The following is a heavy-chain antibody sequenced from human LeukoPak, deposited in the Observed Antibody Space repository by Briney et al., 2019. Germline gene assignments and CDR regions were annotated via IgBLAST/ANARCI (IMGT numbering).Heavy chain of an antibody. V-gene: IGHV4-39*07. J-gene: IGHJ3*02. CDR2: IYYSGSA. CDR3: ARDSVGGTGHDAFDI. CDR1: GGSINSANYY. D-gene: IGHD1-26*01. Sequence: SETLSLTCTVSGGSINSANYYWGWIRQPPGKGLEWIGSIYYSGSAYYSSSLKSRVTILVDTSKNLFSLKLSSVTAADTAVYYCARDSVGGTGHDAFDIWGQGTVATDSS.